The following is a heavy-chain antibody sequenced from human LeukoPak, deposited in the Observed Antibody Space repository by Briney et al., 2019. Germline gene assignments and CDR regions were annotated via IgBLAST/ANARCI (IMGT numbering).Heavy chain of an antibody. CDR2: IKQDGSEK. CDR3: AKAQWMQLWSRNFDS. D-gene: IGHD5-18*01. J-gene: IGHJ4*02. CDR1: GFTFSNYW. V-gene: IGHV3-7*05. Sequence: GGSLRLSCAASGFTFSNYWMSWVRQAPGKGLEWVASIKQDGSEKYYVDSVKGRFTISRDNAKNSLYLQMNSLRAEDTAVYYCAKAQWMQLWSRNFDSWGQGTLVTVSS.